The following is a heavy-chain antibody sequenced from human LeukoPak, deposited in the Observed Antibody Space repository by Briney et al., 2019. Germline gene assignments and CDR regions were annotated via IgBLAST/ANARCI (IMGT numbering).Heavy chain of an antibody. CDR1: GGSISSYY. CDR3: ARDPRDAWFDP. Sequence: SETLSLTCTVSGGSISSYYWSWIRQPPGKGLEWIGYIYYSGSTNYNPSLKSRVTISVDTSKNQFSLKLSSVTAADTDVYYCARDPRDAWFDPWGQGTLVTVSS. CDR2: IYYSGST. J-gene: IGHJ5*02. V-gene: IGHV4-59*01.